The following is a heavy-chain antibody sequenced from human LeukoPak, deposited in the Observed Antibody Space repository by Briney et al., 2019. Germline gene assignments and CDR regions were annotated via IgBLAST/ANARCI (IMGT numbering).Heavy chain of an antibody. Sequence: GASVKVSCKASGGTFSSYAISWVRQAPGQGLEWMGGIIPIFGTANYAQKFQGRVTITADESTSTAYMELSSLRSEDTAVYYCARAEDCSSTSCYKYSFGAFDIWGHGTMVTVSS. CDR3: ARAEDCSSTSCYKYSFGAFDI. CDR2: IIPIFGTA. V-gene: IGHV1-69*13. J-gene: IGHJ3*02. CDR1: GGTFSSYA. D-gene: IGHD2-2*02.